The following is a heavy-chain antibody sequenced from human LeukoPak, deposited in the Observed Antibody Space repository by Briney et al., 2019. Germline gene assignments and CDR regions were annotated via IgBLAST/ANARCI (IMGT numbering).Heavy chain of an antibody. J-gene: IGHJ6*02. CDR2: INSDGSST. CDR1: GFTFSSYW. Sequence: GGSLRLSCAASGFTFSSYWMHWVRQAPGKGLVWVSRINSDGSSTSYADSVKGRFTISRDNAKNTLYLQMNSLRAEDTAVYYCARGFEDYYYYGMDVWAKGPRSPSP. CDR3: ARGFEDYYYYGMDV. V-gene: IGHV3-74*01.